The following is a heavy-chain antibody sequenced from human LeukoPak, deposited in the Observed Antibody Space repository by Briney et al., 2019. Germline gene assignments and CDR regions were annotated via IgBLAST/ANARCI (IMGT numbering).Heavy chain of an antibody. D-gene: IGHD3-10*01. CDR1: GFTFSAYS. V-gene: IGHV3-69-1*01. J-gene: IGHJ6*03. CDR2: ITSGDFV. Sequence: NAGGSLRLSCAASGFTFSAYSMNWVRQAPGTGLEWVSSITSGDFVYFADSLKGRFTISRDNAKSSLYLQMNSLRAEDTAVYYCARGGLNMLRGVIIPSNSYYYYMDIWGKGTTATVSS. CDR3: ARGGLNMLRGVIIPSNSYYYYMDI.